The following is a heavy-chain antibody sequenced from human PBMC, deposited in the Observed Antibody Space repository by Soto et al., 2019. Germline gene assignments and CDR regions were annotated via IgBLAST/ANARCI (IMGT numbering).Heavy chain of an antibody. D-gene: IGHD1-26*01. CDR3: ARGSAFIGLDY. J-gene: IGHJ4*02. V-gene: IGHV3-30*03. Sequence: GGSLRLSCAASGFTFSSYGMHWVRQAPGKGLEWVSFISYDGSNIYYTDSVKGRFTISRDNTKDSLYLQMNSLRAEDTAIYYCARGSAFIGLDYWGQGTPVTVSS. CDR1: GFTFSSYG. CDR2: ISYDGSNI.